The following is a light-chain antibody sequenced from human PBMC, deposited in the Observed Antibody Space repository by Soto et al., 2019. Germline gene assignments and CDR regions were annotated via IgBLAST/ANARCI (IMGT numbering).Light chain of an antibody. J-gene: IGKJ3*01. V-gene: IGKV3-15*01. CDR3: QQYNYWPLT. CDR2: GAS. Sequence: EIVMAQSPATLSVSLGERATLSCRASQTVTTNLAWYQQKPAQAPRLLIYGASTRATGIPARFSGSGSETEFTLTISSLQSEDFAVYYCQQYNYWPLTFGPGTKVDIK. CDR1: QTVTTN.